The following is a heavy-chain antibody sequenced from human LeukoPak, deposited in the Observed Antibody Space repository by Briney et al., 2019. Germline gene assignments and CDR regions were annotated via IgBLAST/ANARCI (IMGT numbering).Heavy chain of an antibody. CDR2: IDHSGST. J-gene: IGHJ4*02. CDR1: GGSFSGYY. CDR3: AGNIAARLDY. D-gene: IGHD6-6*01. Sequence: SETLSLTCAVYGGSFSGYYWSWIRQPPWKGLEWIGKIDHSGSTNYNPSLKSRVTISVDTSKNQFSLKLSSVTAADTAVYYCAGNIAARLDYWGQGTLVTVSS. V-gene: IGHV4-34*01.